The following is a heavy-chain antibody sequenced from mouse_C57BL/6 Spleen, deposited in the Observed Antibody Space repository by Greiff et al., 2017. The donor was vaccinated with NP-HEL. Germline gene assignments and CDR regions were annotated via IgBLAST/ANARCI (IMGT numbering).Heavy chain of an antibody. CDR3: TSPLGRFAY. CDR2: IDPETGGT. CDR1: GYTFTDYE. J-gene: IGHJ3*01. Sequence: QVQLKESGAELVRPGASVTLSCKASGYTFTDYEMHWVKQTPVHGLEWIGAIDPETGGTAYNQKFKGKAILTADKSSSTAYMELRSLTSEDSAVYYCTSPLGRFAYWGQGTLVTVSA. D-gene: IGHD4-1*01. V-gene: IGHV1-15*01.